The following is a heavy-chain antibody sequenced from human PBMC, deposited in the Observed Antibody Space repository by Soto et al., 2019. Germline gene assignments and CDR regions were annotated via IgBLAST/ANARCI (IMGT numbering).Heavy chain of an antibody. J-gene: IGHJ4*02. V-gene: IGHV1-69*01. CDR2: IIPIFGTA. CDR1: GGTFSSYA. D-gene: IGHD6-13*01. Sequence: QVQLVQSGAEVKKPGSSVKVSCKASGGTFSSYAISWVRQAPGQGLEWMGGIIPIFGTANYAQKLQGRVTITADESTSTDYIELSSLRSEDTAVYYCARDLAAFSSSSWPGWFDYWGQGTLVTVSS. CDR3: ARDLAAFSSSSWPGWFDY.